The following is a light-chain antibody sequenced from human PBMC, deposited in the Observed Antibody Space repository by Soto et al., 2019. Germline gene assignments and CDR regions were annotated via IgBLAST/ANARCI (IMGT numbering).Light chain of an antibody. V-gene: IGLV2-14*01. Sequence: QSALTQPASVSGSPGQSIIISCTGANSDIGGYNYVSWYQHPPGKAPKLIIYEVTNRASGVSNRFSGSKSGNTASLTISGLQAEDEADYYCSSYTTASSLVIFGGGTKVTVL. J-gene: IGLJ2*01. CDR3: SSYTTASSLVI. CDR2: EVT. CDR1: NSDIGGYNY.